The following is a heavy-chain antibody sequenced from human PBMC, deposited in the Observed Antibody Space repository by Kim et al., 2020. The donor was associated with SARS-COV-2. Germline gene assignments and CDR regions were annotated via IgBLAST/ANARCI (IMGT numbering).Heavy chain of an antibody. Sequence: GGSLRLSCAASGFTFSSYAMHWVRQAPGKGLEWVAVISYDGSNKYYADSVKGRFTISRDNSKNTLYLQMNSLRAEDTAVYYCARDYLWFGEGGRPDYWG. CDR1: GFTFSSYA. CDR3: ARDYLWFGEGGRPDY. V-gene: IGHV3-30*04. D-gene: IGHD3-10*01. CDR2: ISYDGSNK. J-gene: IGHJ4*01.